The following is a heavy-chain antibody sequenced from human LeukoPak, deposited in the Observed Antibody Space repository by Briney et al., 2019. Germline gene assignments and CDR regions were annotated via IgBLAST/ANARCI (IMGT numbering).Heavy chain of an antibody. CDR1: GFTFSSYS. D-gene: IGHD3-22*01. V-gene: IGHV3-21*01. Sequence: GGSLRLSCAASGFTFSSYSRNWVRQAPGKGLEWVSSISSSSSYIYYADSVKGRFNIPRDNAKNSLYLQMNSLRAEDTAVYYCARVASITMICDFWGQGTLVTVSS. CDR2: ISSSSSYI. CDR3: ARVASITMICDF. J-gene: IGHJ4*02.